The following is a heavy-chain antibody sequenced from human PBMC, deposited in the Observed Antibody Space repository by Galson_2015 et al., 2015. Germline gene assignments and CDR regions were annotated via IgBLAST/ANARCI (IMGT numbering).Heavy chain of an antibody. Sequence: SLRLSCAASGFMFSSYSMNWVRQAPGKGLEWVSYISGSGSTIYHADSVRGRFTISRDNSENTLYLQMNSLRVEDTAVYYCASNSFRYDRSRTSLAFDIWGQGTMVTVS. CDR2: ISGSGSTI. J-gene: IGHJ3*02. V-gene: IGHV3-48*01. D-gene: IGHD3-22*01. CDR1: GFMFSSYS. CDR3: ASNSFRYDRSRTSLAFDI.